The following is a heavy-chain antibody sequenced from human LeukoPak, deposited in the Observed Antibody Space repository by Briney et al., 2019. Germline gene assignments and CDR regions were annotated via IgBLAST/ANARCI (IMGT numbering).Heavy chain of an antibody. CDR2: ISSSSSYI. Sequence: GGSLRLSCAASRFTFSSYSMNWVRQAPGKGLEWVSSISSSSSYIYYADSVKGRFTISRDNAKNSLYLQMNSLRAEDTAVYYCARGATARIAARFDYWGQGTLVTVSS. CDR3: ARGATARIAARFDY. D-gene: IGHD6-6*01. J-gene: IGHJ4*02. V-gene: IGHV3-21*01. CDR1: RFTFSSYS.